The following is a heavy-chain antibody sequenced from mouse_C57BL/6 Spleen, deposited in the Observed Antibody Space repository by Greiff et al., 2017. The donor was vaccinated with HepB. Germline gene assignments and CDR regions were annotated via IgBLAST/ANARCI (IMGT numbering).Heavy chain of an antibody. Sequence: VQLQQSGAELVKPGASVKISCKASGYAFSSYWMNWVKQRPGKGLEWIGQIYPGDGDTNYNGKFKGKATLTADKSSSTAYLQLSSLTAEDAAVYFCAYYYGSSYFDYWGQGTTLTVSS. CDR1: GYAFSSYW. V-gene: IGHV1-80*01. CDR2: IYPGDGDT. D-gene: IGHD1-1*01. CDR3: AYYYGSSYFDY. J-gene: IGHJ2*01.